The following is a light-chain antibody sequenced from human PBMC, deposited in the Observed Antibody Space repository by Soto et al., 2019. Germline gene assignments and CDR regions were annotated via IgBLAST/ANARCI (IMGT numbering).Light chain of an antibody. V-gene: IGLV3-21*02. CDR1: SIGAKS. CDR3: QVWDITSDHFYL. CDR2: DDD. Sequence: PGQTARISCGGNSIGAKSVHWYQQRPGQAPVLVVYDDDNRPSGIPERFSGSNSGNTATLTISRVEAGDEADYYCQVWDITSDHFYLFGTGNKATV. J-gene: IGLJ1*01.